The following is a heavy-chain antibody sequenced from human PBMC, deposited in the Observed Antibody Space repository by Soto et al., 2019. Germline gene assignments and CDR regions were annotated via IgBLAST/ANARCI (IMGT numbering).Heavy chain of an antibody. V-gene: IGHV5-51*01. CDR2: IYPGDSDT. Sequence: PGESLKISCKGSGYSFISYWIGWVRQMPGKGLEWMGIIYPGDSDTRYSPSFQGQVTISADKSISTAYLQWSSLKASDTAMYYCARHQYSSSFNSAYYYGMDVWGQGTTVTVSS. CDR3: ARHQYSSSFNSAYYYGMDV. J-gene: IGHJ6*02. D-gene: IGHD6-13*01. CDR1: GYSFISYW.